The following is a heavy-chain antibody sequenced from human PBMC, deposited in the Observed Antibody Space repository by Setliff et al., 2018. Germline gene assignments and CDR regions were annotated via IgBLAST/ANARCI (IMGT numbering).Heavy chain of an antibody. CDR1: GYSFTVFG. CDR3: ARDYGASDGFDI. J-gene: IGHJ3*02. Sequence: GASVKVSCKTSGYSFTVFGISWVRQAPGQGLEWMGWISPYYGSTDYAQKFQGRVTMTTDTSTSTAYMELRSLRSDDTAVYYCARDYGASDGFDIWGQGTMVTVSS. D-gene: IGHD4-17*01. CDR2: ISPYYGST. V-gene: IGHV1-18*01.